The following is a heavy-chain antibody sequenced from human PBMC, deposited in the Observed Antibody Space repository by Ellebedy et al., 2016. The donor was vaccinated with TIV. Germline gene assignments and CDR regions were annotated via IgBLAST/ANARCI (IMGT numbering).Heavy chain of an antibody. V-gene: IGHV3-23*01. Sequence: GESLKIPCAASGFTFSSYAMSWVRQAPGKGLEWVSTISNTGSRTYYADSVEGRFIISRDNSKKTLYLQMNSLRAEDTAIYYCAKRRGGGSDSSAPRYYFDYWGLGTLVTVSS. J-gene: IGHJ4*02. CDR1: GFTFSSYA. D-gene: IGHD3-22*01. CDR2: ISNTGSRT. CDR3: AKRRGGGSDSSAPRYYFDY.